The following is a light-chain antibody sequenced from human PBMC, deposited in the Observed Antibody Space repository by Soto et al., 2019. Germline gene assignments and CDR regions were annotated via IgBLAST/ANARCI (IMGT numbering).Light chain of an antibody. CDR2: DVS. CDR3: SSFTGSNYV. CDR1: ISDVGGYNF. Sequence: QSALTQPASVSGSPGQSITISCTGTISDVGGYNFVSWYQQYPGKAPKLMICDVSNRPSGVSNRFSGSKSGNTASLTNSGLKAEDEADYYCSSFTGSNYVFGTGTKVTVL. V-gene: IGLV2-14*03. J-gene: IGLJ1*01.